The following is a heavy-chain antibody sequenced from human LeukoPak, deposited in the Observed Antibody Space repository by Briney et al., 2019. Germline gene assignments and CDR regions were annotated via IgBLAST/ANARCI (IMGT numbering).Heavy chain of an antibody. J-gene: IGHJ4*02. D-gene: IGHD5-18*01. CDR1: GFTFSSYW. V-gene: IGHV3-7*01. CDR2: IKQDGSEK. Sequence: GGSLRPSCAASGFTFSSYWMSWVRQAPGKGLEWVANIKQDGSEKYYVDSVKGRFTISRDNAKNSLYLQMNSLRAEDTAVYYCARASATAMVKRAYYFGYWGQGTLVTVSS. CDR3: ARASATAMVKRAYYFGY.